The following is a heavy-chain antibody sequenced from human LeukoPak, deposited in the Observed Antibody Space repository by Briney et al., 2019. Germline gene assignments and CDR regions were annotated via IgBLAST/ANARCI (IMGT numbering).Heavy chain of an antibody. CDR1: GFTFSSYS. V-gene: IGHV3-21*01. CDR2: ISSSSSYI. Sequence: GGSLRLSGAASGFTFSSYSMNWVRQAPGKGLEWVSSISSSSSYIYYADSVKGRFTISRDNAKNSLYLQMNSLRAEDTAVYYCARAPPSGYWFDPWGQGTLVTVSS. CDR3: ARAPPSGYWFDP. J-gene: IGHJ5*02. D-gene: IGHD1-14*01.